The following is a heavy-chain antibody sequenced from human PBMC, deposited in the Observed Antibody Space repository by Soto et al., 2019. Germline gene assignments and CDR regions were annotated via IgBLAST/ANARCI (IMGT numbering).Heavy chain of an antibody. J-gene: IGHJ4*02. Sequence: SETLSLTCAVYGGSFSGYYWIWIRQPPGRGLEWIGEINHSGSTNYNPSLKSRVTISVDTSKNQFSLKLSSVTAADTAVYYCARPWAYYFDYWGQGTLVTVSS. V-gene: IGHV4-34*01. CDR2: INHSGST. CDR3: ARPWAYYFDY. CDR1: GGSFSGYY. D-gene: IGHD3-16*01.